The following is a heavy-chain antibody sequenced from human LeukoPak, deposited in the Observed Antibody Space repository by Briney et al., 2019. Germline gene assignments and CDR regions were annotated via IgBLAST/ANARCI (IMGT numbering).Heavy chain of an antibody. D-gene: IGHD5-18*01. CDR1: GGSISSYY. Sequence: SETLSLTCTVSGGSISSYYWSWIRQPPGKGLEWIGYIYYSGSTNYNPSLKSRVTISVDTSKNQFSLKLSSVTAADTAVYYCATRGYSYGLYDAFDIWGQGTMVTVSS. CDR3: ATRGYSYGLYDAFDI. V-gene: IGHV4-59*08. J-gene: IGHJ3*02. CDR2: IYYSGST.